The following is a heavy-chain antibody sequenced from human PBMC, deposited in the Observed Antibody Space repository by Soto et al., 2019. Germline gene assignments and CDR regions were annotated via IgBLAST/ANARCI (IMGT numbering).Heavy chain of an antibody. V-gene: IGHV4-4*02. CDR1: GGSISSTNW. CDR2: IYHSGST. D-gene: IGHD2-15*01. CDR3: ARVRFADHSLYGMDV. Sequence: SETLSLTCAVSGGSISSTNWWGWVRQPPGKGLEWIGEIYHSGSTNYNPSLKSRVTISVDNSNSQFSLKLSSVTAADTAVYYCARVRFADHSLYGMDVWGQGTTVTVSS. J-gene: IGHJ6*02.